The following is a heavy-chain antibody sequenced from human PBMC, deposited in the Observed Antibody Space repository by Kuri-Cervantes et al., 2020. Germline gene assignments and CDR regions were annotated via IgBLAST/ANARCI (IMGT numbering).Heavy chain of an antibody. J-gene: IGHJ6*03. CDR3: ARVQASYYYYYMDV. Sequence: GSLRLSCTVSGGSVSSGSYYWSWIRQPPGKGLEWIGYIYYSGSTNYNPSLKSRVTISVDTSKNQFSLKLSSVTAADTAVYYCARVQASYYYYYMDVWGKGTTVTVSS. V-gene: IGHV4-61*01. CDR2: IYYSGST. CDR1: GGSVSSGSYY. D-gene: IGHD4-11*01.